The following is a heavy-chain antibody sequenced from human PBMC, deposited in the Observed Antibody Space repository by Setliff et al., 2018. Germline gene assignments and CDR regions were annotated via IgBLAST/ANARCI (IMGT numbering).Heavy chain of an antibody. D-gene: IGHD2-8*02. CDR3: ARQIRPGIALTGGLDY. Sequence: SETLSLTCAVYGGSFRGFYWTWIRQPPGKGLEWIGEINHSGSSVYNPSLESRVSISVDTSKNQISLNLNSVTVADTAVYYCARQIRPGIALTGGLDYWGQGALVTVSS. CDR1: GGSFRGFY. J-gene: IGHJ4*02. V-gene: IGHV4-34*01. CDR2: INHSGSS.